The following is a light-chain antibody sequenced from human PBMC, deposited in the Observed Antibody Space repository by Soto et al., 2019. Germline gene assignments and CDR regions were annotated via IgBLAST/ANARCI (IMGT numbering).Light chain of an antibody. CDR3: QQYENWPVT. V-gene: IGKV3-15*01. J-gene: IGKJ5*01. Sequence: EIEMTQSPATLSVSPGERATLSCRASQSVRSHLAWYQQKPGQAPWLLMYDASTRATGVPARFSGSGSGTEFTLTISSLQSEDFAVYYCQQYENWPVTFGQGTRLEIK. CDR2: DAS. CDR1: QSVRSH.